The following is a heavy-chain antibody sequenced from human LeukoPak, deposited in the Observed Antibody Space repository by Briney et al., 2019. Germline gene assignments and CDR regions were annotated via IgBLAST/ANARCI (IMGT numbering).Heavy chain of an antibody. Sequence: PSETLSLTCTVSGYSISSGYYWGWIRPPPGKGLEWIGSIYHSGSTYYNPSLKSRVTISVDTSKNQFSLKLSSVTAADTAVYYCARGLTTVTREYFDYWGQGTLVTVSS. CDR3: ARGLTTVTREYFDY. V-gene: IGHV4-38-2*02. J-gene: IGHJ4*02. CDR1: GYSISSGYY. D-gene: IGHD4-17*01. CDR2: IYHSGST.